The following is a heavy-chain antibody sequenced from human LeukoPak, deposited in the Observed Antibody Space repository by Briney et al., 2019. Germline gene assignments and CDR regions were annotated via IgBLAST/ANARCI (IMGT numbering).Heavy chain of an antibody. CDR2: INHNGNVN. CDR3: TRVGYIDEGIDY. V-gene: IGHV3-7*04. CDR1: GFTFSSYW. J-gene: IGHJ4*02. Sequence: GGSLRHSCAASGFTFSSYWMNWARQAPGKGLEWVASINHNGNVNYYVDSVKGRFTISRDNAKNSLYLQMNSLRAEDTAIYYCTRVGYIDEGIDYWGQGTLVTVSS. D-gene: IGHD5-24*01.